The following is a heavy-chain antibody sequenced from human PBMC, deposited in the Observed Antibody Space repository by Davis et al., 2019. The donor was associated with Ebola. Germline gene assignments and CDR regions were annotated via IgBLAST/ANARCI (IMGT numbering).Heavy chain of an antibody. J-gene: IGHJ4*02. CDR3: AKPNLGSGYEFDYFDY. CDR2: ISGSGGST. V-gene: IGHV3-23*01. D-gene: IGHD5-12*01. Sequence: GESLKISCAASGFTFSSYWMSWVRQAPGKGLEWVSAISGSGGSTYYADSVKGRFTISSDNSKNTLDLQMNRLRAEDTAVYYCAKPNLGSGYEFDYFDYWGQGTLVTVSS. CDR1: GFTFSSYW.